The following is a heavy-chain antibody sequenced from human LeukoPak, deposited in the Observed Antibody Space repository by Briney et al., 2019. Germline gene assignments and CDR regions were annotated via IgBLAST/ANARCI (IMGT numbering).Heavy chain of an antibody. CDR3: ARDVPHNWFDT. J-gene: IGHJ5*02. CDR2: INSDGGGA. CDR1: GITFGNNW. V-gene: IGHV3-74*01. Sequence: GGSLRLSCAASGITFGNNWMHWVRQGPGKGLVWISRINSDGGGAIYADSVKGRFTVSRDNAKNTLYLQMNSLRAEDTAVYYCARDVPHNWFDTWGQGTPVTASS.